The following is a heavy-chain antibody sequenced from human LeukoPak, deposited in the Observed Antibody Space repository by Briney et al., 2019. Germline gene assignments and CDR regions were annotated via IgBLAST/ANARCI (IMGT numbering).Heavy chain of an antibody. CDR1: GFNFKTYV. D-gene: IGHD6-19*01. V-gene: IGHV3-23*01. CDR2: ISGSGGST. CDR3: AKEWGYFSVAGTGNWFDP. Sequence: GGSLRLSCVASGFNFKTYVMNWIRQAPGMGLEWVSAISGSGGSTYYADSVKGRFTISRDNSKNTLYLQMNSLRAEDTAVYHCAKEWGYFSVAGTGNWFDPWGQGTLVTVSS. J-gene: IGHJ5*02.